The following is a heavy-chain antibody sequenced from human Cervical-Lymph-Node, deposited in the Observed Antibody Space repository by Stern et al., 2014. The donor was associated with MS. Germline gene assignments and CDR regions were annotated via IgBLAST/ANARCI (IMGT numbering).Heavy chain of an antibody. J-gene: IGHJ6*02. Sequence: QVQLVESGPGLVKPSQTLSLTCTVSGGPISSDNYYWTWIRQHPGQGLEWIGHIYYSGTTYYNPSLKSRVSITVDTSKNLFSLRLSSVTAADTAVYYCARDHFTTSLDVWGHGTTVTVS. D-gene: IGHD2-2*01. CDR1: GGPISSDNYY. V-gene: IGHV4-31*03. CDR3: ARDHFTTSLDV. CDR2: IYYSGTT.